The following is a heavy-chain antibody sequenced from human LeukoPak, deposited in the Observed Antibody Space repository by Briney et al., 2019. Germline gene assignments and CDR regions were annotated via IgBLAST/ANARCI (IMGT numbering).Heavy chain of an antibody. CDR3: ARDHGYDSSGYAPNWYFDL. CDR1: GFTFSSYW. V-gene: IGHV3-7*01. J-gene: IGHJ2*01. D-gene: IGHD3-22*01. Sequence: GGSLRLSCAASGFTFSSYWMSWVRQAPGEGLEWVANIKQDGSEKYYVDSVKGRFTISRDNAKNSLYLQMNSLRAEDTAVYYCARDHGYDSSGYAPNWYFDLWGRGTLVTVSS. CDR2: IKQDGSEK.